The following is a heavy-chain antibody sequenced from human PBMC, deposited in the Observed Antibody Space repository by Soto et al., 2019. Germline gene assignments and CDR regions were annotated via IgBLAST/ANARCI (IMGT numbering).Heavy chain of an antibody. D-gene: IGHD2-15*01. V-gene: IGHV3-30-3*01. Sequence: GGSLRLSCAASGFTFSSYAMHWVRQAPGKGLEWVAVISYDGSNKYYADSVKGRFTISRDNSKNTLYLQMNSLRAEDTAVYYCATVVAATPHDAFDIWGPGTMVT. CDR2: ISYDGSNK. J-gene: IGHJ3*02. CDR1: GFTFSSYA. CDR3: ATVVAATPHDAFDI.